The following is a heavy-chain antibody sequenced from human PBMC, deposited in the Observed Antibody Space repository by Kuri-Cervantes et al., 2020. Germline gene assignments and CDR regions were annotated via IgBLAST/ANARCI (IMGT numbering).Heavy chain of an antibody. Sequence: ASVKVSCKASGYTFTSYDINWVRQATGQGLEWMGWMNPNSGNTGYAQKFQGRVTMTRNTSISTAYMELSSLRSEDTAVYYCAKDITRTFNSFDIWGQGTMVTVSS. J-gene: IGHJ3*02. D-gene: IGHD1-14*01. CDR2: MNPNSGNT. CDR1: GYTFTSYD. CDR3: AKDITRTFNSFDI. V-gene: IGHV1-8*01.